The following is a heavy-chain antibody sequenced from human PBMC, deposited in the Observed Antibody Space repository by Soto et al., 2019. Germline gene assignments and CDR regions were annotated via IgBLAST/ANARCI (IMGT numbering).Heavy chain of an antibody. Sequence: QVQLQESGPGLVKPSETLSLTCTVSGGSISSYYWSWIRQPPGKGLEWIGYIYYSGSTNYNPSLKRRVTISVDTSKNQFSLKLSSVTAADTAVYYCARRSHYDSSGYYTNWFDPWGQGTLVTVSS. V-gene: IGHV4-59*01. CDR2: IYYSGST. CDR1: GGSISSYY. J-gene: IGHJ5*02. CDR3: ARRSHYDSSGYYTNWFDP. D-gene: IGHD3-22*01.